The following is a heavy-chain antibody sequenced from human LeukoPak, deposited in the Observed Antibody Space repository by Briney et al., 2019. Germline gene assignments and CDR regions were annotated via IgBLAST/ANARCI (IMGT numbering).Heavy chain of an antibody. Sequence: SETLSLTCTVSGGSISSYYWSWIRQPPGKGLEWIGYIYYSGSTNYNPSLKSRVTISVDTSKNQFSLKLSSVTAADTAVYYCARTLGYDSRSSYYYYYYMDVWGKGTRSPSP. CDR3: ARTLGYDSRSSYYYYYYMDV. CDR1: GGSISSYY. CDR2: IYYSGST. V-gene: IGHV4-59*01. D-gene: IGHD3-22*01. J-gene: IGHJ6*03.